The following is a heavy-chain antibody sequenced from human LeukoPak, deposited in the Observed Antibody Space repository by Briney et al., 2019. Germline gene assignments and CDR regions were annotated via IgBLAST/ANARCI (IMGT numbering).Heavy chain of an antibody. D-gene: IGHD3-22*01. CDR3: ARVLFFYDSSGYYYVDY. J-gene: IGHJ4*02. V-gene: IGHV1-18*04. CDR1: GYTFTGYY. Sequence: ASVKVSCKASGYTFTGYYIHWVRQAPGQGLEWMGWISAYNGNTNYAQKLQGRVTMTTDTSTSTAYMELRSLRSDDTAVYYCARVLFFYDSSGYYYVDYWGQGTLVTVSS. CDR2: ISAYNGNT.